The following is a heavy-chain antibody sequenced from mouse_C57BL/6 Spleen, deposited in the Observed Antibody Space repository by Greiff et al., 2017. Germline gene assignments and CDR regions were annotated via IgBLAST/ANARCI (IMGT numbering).Heavy chain of an antibody. J-gene: IGHJ2*01. Sequence: QVHVKQPGAELVKPGASVKMSCKASGYTFTSYWITWVKQRPGQGLEWIGDIYPGSGSTNYNEKFKSKATLTVDTSSSTAYMQLSSLTSEDSAVYYCARSSTTTVVAFDYWGQGTTLTVSS. V-gene: IGHV1-55*01. CDR3: ARSSTTTVVAFDY. D-gene: IGHD1-1*01. CDR2: IYPGSGST. CDR1: GYTFTSYW.